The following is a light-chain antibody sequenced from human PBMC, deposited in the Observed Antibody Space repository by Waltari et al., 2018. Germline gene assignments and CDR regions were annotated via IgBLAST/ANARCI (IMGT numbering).Light chain of an antibody. CDR2: VNSDGSH. V-gene: IGLV4-69*01. Sequence: QLVVTQSPSVSAALGASVKLTFTLSSGHSGNVIAWPQQHPEKGPRYLMKVNSDGSHSKGDEIPDRFSGSSSGAERYLTISNVQSEDEADYYCETGGHGTWVFGGGTRLTVL. CDR3: ETGGHGTWV. CDR1: SGHSGNV. J-gene: IGLJ3*02.